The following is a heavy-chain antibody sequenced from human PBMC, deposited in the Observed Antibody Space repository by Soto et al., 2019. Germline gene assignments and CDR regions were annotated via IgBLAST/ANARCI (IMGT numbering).Heavy chain of an antibody. J-gene: IGHJ5*02. CDR1: GYTFTTYG. CDR2: ISTYNGDT. Sequence: QVQLEQSGAEVKKPGASVKVSCKASGYTFTTYGINCVRQAPGQGLEWMGWISTYNGDTNYAQNLQGRVTMTTDASTSTAYMELRSLRSDDTAVYYCAIDFSVDVYEGIGWFDPWGQGTLVTVSS. CDR3: AIDFSVDVYEGIGWFDP. V-gene: IGHV1-18*01. D-gene: IGHD2-8*01.